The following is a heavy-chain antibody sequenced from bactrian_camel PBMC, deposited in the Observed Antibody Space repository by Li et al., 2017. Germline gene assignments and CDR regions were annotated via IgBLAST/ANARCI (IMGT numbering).Heavy chain of an antibody. CDR1: ADALMY. CDR3: AADEPCVIATTVMLDDFEY. J-gene: IGHJ4*01. V-gene: IGHV3S53*01. CDR2: IDSKGET. Sequence: HVQLVESGGGSAQSGGSLNLSCSASADALMYMGWCRQAPGKEREGVASIDSKGETTYASSVKGRFTISTDNANNTVYLQMNSLKVEDTAMYYCAADEPCVIATTVMLDDFEYWGQGTQVT. D-gene: IGHD4*01.